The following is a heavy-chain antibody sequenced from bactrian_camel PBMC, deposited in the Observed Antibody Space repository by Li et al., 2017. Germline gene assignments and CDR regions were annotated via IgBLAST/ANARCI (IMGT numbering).Heavy chain of an antibody. Sequence: VQLVESGGGSVQAGGSLRLSCTAPGFDFNTCDMSWYRQVAGKRREWVSSISIDVDGLRTYYKDSVKGRFTISRDNAKNTLYLQMNSLKPEDTAMYYCAADGVNLQLARGYNYRGQGTQVTVS. CDR3: AADGVNLQLARGYNY. D-gene: IGHD6*01. CDR1: GFDFNTCD. J-gene: IGHJ4*01. CDR2: ISIDVDGLRT. V-gene: IGHV3S40*01.